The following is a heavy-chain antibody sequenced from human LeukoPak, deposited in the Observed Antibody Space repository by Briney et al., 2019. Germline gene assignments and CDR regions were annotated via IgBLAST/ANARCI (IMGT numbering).Heavy chain of an antibody. CDR1: GDSISSSGYY. D-gene: IGHD1/OR15-1a*01. CDR2: ISHSGST. Sequence: PSETLSLTCTVSGDSISSSGYYWNWIRQHPGKGLEWIGYISHSGSTSYNPSLKSRVTISVDTSKNQFSLKLSSVTAADTAVYYCAREEQRYFDWWGQGTLSPSPQ. CDR3: AREEQRYFDW. J-gene: IGHJ4*02. V-gene: IGHV4-31*03.